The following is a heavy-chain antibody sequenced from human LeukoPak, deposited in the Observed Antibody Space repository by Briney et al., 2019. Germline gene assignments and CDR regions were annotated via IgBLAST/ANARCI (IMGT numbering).Heavy chain of an antibody. J-gene: IGHJ3*02. V-gene: IGHV3-74*01. D-gene: IGHD2-8*01. CDR3: ARNGVASTYDI. Sequence: GGSLRLSCAASGFTFSSSWMHWVRQTPGKGLLWVSYISPDGSTTNYADSVKGRFAISRDNPKNTLYLQLNSPSAEDTAVYYCARNGVASTYDIWGQGTMVTVSS. CDR1: GFTFSSSW. CDR2: ISPDGSTT.